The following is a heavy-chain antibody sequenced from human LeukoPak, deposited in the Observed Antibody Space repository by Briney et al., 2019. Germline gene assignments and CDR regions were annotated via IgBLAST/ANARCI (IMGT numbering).Heavy chain of an antibody. V-gene: IGHV1-18*01. J-gene: IGHJ4*02. CDR3: AREYNYYDSSGYNY. Sequence: ASVKVSCKASGGTFSSYAISWVRQAPGQGLEWMGWISAYNGNTNYAQKLQGRVTMTTDTSTSTAYMELRSLRSDDTAVYYCAREYNYYDSSGYNYWGQGTLVTVSS. CDR1: GGTFSSYA. D-gene: IGHD3-22*01. CDR2: ISAYNGNT.